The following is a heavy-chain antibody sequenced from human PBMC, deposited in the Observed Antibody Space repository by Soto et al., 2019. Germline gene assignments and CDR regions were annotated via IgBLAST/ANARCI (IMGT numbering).Heavy chain of an antibody. CDR1: GYTFTSYA. CDR3: ARGLGLYYFVY. Sequence: ASVTVSCKASGYTFTSYAMHWVRQAPGQRLEWMGWINAGNGNTKYSQKFQGRVTITRDTSASTAYMELSSLRSEDTAVYYCARGLGLYYFVYWGQGTLVTVSS. D-gene: IGHD1-26*01. CDR2: INAGNGNT. V-gene: IGHV1-3*01. J-gene: IGHJ4*02.